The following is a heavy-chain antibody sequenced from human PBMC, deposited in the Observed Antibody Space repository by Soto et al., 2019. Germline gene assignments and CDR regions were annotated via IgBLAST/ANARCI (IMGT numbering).Heavy chain of an antibody. V-gene: IGHV3-64*07. D-gene: IGHD2-15*01. CDR1: GFTFSNYA. Sequence: EVQLVESGGNLVQPGGSLRLSCAASGFTFSNYALHWVRQAPGKGLEYVSAISSNGGSSYYADSVKGRFTISRDNSKNTLYLQMDSLRTEDMAVYYCASGGGGTLYRYFDFWGQGTLVTVSS. CDR3: ASGGGGTLYRYFDF. CDR2: ISSNGGSS. J-gene: IGHJ4*02.